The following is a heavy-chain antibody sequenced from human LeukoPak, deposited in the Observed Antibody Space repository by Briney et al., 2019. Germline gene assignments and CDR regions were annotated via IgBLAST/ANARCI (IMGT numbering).Heavy chain of an antibody. CDR2: IYYSGST. D-gene: IGHD6-13*01. V-gene: IGHV4-39*07. CDR1: GGSISSGGYY. CDR3: ARVLGRGIAAAGYFDY. J-gene: IGHJ4*02. Sequence: SQALSLTCTVSGGSISSGGYYWSWIRQPPGKGLEWIGSIYYSGSTYYNPSLKSRVTISVDTSKNQFSLKLSSVTAADTAVYYCARVLGRGIAAAGYFDYWGQGTLVTVSS.